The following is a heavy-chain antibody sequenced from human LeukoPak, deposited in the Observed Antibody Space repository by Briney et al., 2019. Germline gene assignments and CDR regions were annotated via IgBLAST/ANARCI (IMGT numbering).Heavy chain of an antibody. CDR3: ARDGPPYYYDSRGNYFNWYFDL. Sequence: SETLSLTCTVSGVSISSSNSYWGWIRQPPGKGLEWIGSIYYSGNTYYNASLKSQVSISIDTSKNQFSLRLTSVTAADTAVYYCARDGPPYYYDSRGNYFNWYFDLWGRGTLVTVSS. CDR1: GVSISSSNSY. CDR2: IYYSGNT. V-gene: IGHV4-39*07. J-gene: IGHJ2*01. D-gene: IGHD3-22*01.